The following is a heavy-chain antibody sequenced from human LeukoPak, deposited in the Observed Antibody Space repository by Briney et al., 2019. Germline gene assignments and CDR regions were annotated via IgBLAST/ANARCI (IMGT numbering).Heavy chain of an antibody. J-gene: IGHJ3*01. CDR3: ARLRAPASFAFDL. D-gene: IGHD2-2*01. CDR2: IYSGGST. V-gene: IGHV3-53*04. CDR1: GFTVSRNY. Sequence: PGGSLRLPCAASGFTVSRNYMSWVRQAPGKGLEWVSVIYSGGSTYYADSVKGRFTISRHNSKNTVFLQMNSLRPEDTAVHYCARLRAPASFAFDLWGQGTMVTVSS.